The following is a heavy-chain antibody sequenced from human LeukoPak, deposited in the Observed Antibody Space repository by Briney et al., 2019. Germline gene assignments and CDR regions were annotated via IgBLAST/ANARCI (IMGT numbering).Heavy chain of an antibody. CDR2: INHSGST. D-gene: IGHD3-10*01. V-gene: IGHV4-34*01. CDR1: GGSFSGYY. Sequence: PSETLSLTCAVYGGSFSGYYWSWIRQPPGKGLEWIGEINHSGSTNYNPSLKSRVTISVDTSKNQFSLKLSSVTAADTAVYYCARGGRLLWLGELVHSCWFDPWGQGTLVTVSS. J-gene: IGHJ5*02. CDR3: ARGGRLLWLGELVHSCWFDP.